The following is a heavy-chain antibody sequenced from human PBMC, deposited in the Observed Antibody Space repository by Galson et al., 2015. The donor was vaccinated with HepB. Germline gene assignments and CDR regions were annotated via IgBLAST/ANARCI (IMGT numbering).Heavy chain of an antibody. CDR1: GFTFSNAW. J-gene: IGHJ6*03. V-gene: IGHV3-15*07. CDR3: TTLTYCSSTSCPAYYYYMDV. Sequence: SLRLSCAASGFTFSNAWMNWVRQAPGKGLEWVGRIKSKTDGGTTDYAAPVKGRFTFSRDDSKNTLYLQMNSLKTEDTAVYYCTTLTYCSSTSCPAYYYYMDVWGKGTTVTVSS. CDR2: IKSKTDGGTT. D-gene: IGHD2-2*01.